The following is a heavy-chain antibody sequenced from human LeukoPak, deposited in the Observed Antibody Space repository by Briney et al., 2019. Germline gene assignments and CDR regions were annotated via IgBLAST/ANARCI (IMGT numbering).Heavy chain of an antibody. Sequence: SDTLSLPCTVSGDSISSGGYFCPWIRQPPGKGVEWTGEINHSGSTNYNPSLKSRVTISVDTSKIQFSLKLSSVTAADTAVYYCARGIIVATFWGQGTLVTVSS. CDR1: GDSISSGGYF. CDR2: INHSGST. J-gene: IGHJ4*02. CDR3: ARGIIVATF. D-gene: IGHD5-12*01. V-gene: IGHV4-39*07.